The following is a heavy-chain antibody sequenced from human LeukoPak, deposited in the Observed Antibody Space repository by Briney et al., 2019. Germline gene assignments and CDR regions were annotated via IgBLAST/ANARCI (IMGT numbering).Heavy chain of an antibody. CDR1: GGTFSSYA. CDR3: AREEEYSLAVAPDY. Sequence: RASVKVSCKASGGTFSSYAISWVRQAPGQGLEWMGGIIPIFGTANYAQKFQGRVTITADESTSTAYMELSSLRSEDTAVYYCAREEEYSLAVAPDYWGQGTLVTVSS. J-gene: IGHJ4*02. D-gene: IGHD2/OR15-2a*01. CDR2: IIPIFGTA. V-gene: IGHV1-69*13.